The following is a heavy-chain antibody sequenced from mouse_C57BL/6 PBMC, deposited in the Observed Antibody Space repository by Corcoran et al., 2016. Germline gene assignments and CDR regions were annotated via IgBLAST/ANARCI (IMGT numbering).Heavy chain of an antibody. Sequence: QVTMTESGPGILQSSQTLRRTCTFSGFSLSTYVMGVSWIRQPSGTGLEWLAHIYWDDDKRYNPSLKSRLTITKDTSRNQVYLKITSVDTADTATYYCARRTDYEFAYWGQGTLVTVSA. V-gene: IGHV8-12*01. CDR1: GFSLSTYVMG. CDR2: IYWDDDK. J-gene: IGHJ3*01. CDR3: ARRTDYEFAY. D-gene: IGHD1-1*01.